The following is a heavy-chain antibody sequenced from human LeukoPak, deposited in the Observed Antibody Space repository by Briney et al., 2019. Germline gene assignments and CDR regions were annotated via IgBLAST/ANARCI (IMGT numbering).Heavy chain of an antibody. CDR1: GFTFSSYA. D-gene: IGHD1-1*01. J-gene: IGHJ3*02. CDR3: AKELIIQPTGTVAFDI. V-gene: IGHV3-23*01. Sequence: GGSLRLSCAASGFTFSSYAMSWVRQAPGKELEWVSAISGSGGSTYYADSVKGRFTISRDNSKNTLYLQMNSLRAEDTAVYFCAKELIIQPTGTVAFDIWGQGTMVTVSS. CDR2: ISGSGGST.